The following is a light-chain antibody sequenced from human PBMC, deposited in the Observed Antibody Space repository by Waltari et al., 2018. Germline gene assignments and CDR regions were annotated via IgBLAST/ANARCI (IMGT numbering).Light chain of an antibody. V-gene: IGLV3-1*01. CDR2: QHY. Sequence: SYELSQPPSVSVSPGETATITCSGNKLGDKYACWYQQKPGQSPLLVIYQHYKRPSGIPDRFSGSKSGNIATLTISGTQSMDEADYYCLTWDSNTAVFGGGTKLTVL. CDR3: LTWDSNTAV. CDR1: KLGDKY. J-gene: IGLJ2*01.